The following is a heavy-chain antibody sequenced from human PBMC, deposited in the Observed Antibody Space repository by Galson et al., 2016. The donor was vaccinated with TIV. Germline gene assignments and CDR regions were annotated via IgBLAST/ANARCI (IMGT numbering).Heavy chain of an antibody. V-gene: IGHV3-7*01. J-gene: IGHJ2*01. CDR3: ARDVHGYFDL. Sequence: SLRLSCAASGFTFSTYWMSWVRQAPGEGLQWVANIKQDGTDQNYGDSVKGRVTISRDNSKNTLYLQMNSLTTEDTAVYFCARDVHGYFDLWGRGTLVTVSS. CDR1: GFTFSTYW. CDR2: IKQDGTDQ.